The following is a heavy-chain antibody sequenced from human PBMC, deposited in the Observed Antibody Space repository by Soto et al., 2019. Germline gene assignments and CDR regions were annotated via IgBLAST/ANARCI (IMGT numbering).Heavy chain of an antibody. J-gene: IGHJ3*02. CDR3: ARDASKVTSGCCDAFDI. D-gene: IGHD4-4*01. CDR2: IYNSGST. V-gene: IGHV4-59*01. Sequence: SETLSLTCTVSGGSISSYYWSWIRQPPGKGLEWIGYIYNSGSTNYNPSLKSRVTISVDTSKNQFSLKLSSVTAADTAVYYCARDASKVTSGCCDAFDIWGQGTMVTVSS. CDR1: GGSISSYY.